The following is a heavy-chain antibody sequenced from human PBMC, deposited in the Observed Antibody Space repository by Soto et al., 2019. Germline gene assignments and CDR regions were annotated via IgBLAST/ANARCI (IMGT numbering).Heavy chain of an antibody. CDR1: GGSLSSSAYS. D-gene: IGHD3-22*01. V-gene: IGHV4-30-2*01. J-gene: IGHJ3*02. Sequence: SETLSLTCAVSGGSLSSSAYSWSWIRHTPGKGLEWIGFIYQSGSTYYNPSLKSRVTLSLDRPKNQISLKLTSVTAADTAVYYCARELLYYDSSGYSWDDAFDIWGQGTMVTVSS. CDR2: IYQSGST. CDR3: ARELLYYDSSGYSWDDAFDI.